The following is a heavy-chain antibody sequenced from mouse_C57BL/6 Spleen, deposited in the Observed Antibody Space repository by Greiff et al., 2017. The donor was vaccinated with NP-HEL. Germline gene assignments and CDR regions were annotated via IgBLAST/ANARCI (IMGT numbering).Heavy chain of an antibody. D-gene: IGHD2-3*01. Sequence: QVQLQQSGAELVRPGTSVKVSCKASGYAFTNYLIEWVKQRPGQGLEWIGVINPGSGGTNYNEKFKGKATLTADKSSSTAYMQLSSLTSEDSAVYFCARNGDGYLYYFDYWGQGTTLTVSS. CDR1: GYAFTNYL. CDR2: INPGSGGT. J-gene: IGHJ2*01. V-gene: IGHV1-54*01. CDR3: ARNGDGYLYYFDY.